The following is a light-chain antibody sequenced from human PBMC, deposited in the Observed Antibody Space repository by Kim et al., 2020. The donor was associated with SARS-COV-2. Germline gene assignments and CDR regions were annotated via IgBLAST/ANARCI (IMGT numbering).Light chain of an antibody. CDR2: RAS. CDR3: QQYYIYWT. Sequence: DIQMTQSPSTLSASVGDRVNITCRASQSVNTWLAWYQQKSGKAPKLLIYRASSLESGVPSRFSGSGSGTQFTLTINRLQPDDFATYYCQQYYIYWTFGQGTKVDIK. J-gene: IGKJ1*01. V-gene: IGKV1-5*03. CDR1: QSVNTW.